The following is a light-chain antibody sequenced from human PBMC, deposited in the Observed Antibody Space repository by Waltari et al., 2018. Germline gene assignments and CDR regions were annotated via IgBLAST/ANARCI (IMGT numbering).Light chain of an antibody. Sequence: DIVMTQSPDSLAVSLGERATINCKCSQSVLFSSNNENYLAWYQQKPGQTPKLLIYWASTRESGVPDRFSGSGSGTDFTLTISSLQAEDVAVYYCQQYYSIPRSFGQGTKLEIK. CDR3: QQYYSIPRS. CDR2: WAS. CDR1: QSVLFSSNNENY. J-gene: IGKJ2*03. V-gene: IGKV4-1*01.